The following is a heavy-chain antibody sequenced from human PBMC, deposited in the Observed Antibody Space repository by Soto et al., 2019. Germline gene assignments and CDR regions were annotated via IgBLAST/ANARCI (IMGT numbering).Heavy chain of an antibody. V-gene: IGHV3-23*01. CDR2: ISGSGGST. CDR1: GFTFSSYA. J-gene: IGHJ5*02. D-gene: IGHD6-13*01. Sequence: GSLRLSCAASGFTFSSYAMSWVRQAPGKGLEWVSAISGSGGSTYYADSVKGRFTISRDNSKNTLYLQMNSLRAEDTAVYYCAKDDRGSSSWYEDWFDPWGQGTLVTVSS. CDR3: AKDDRGSSSWYEDWFDP.